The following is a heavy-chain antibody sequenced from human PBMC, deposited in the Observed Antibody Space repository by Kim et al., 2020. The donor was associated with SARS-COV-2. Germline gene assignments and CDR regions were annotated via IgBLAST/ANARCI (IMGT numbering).Heavy chain of an antibody. CDR1: GFTFSSYW. D-gene: IGHD6-6*01. CDR2: IKQDGSEK. CDR3: ARDLGKKKYSSSTYYYYYGMDV. J-gene: IGHJ6*02. Sequence: GGSLRLSCAASGFTFSSYWMSWVRQAPGKGLEWVANIKQDGSEKYYVDSVKGRFTISRDNAKNSLYLQMNSLRAEDTAVYYCARDLGKKKYSSSTYYYYYGMDVWGQGTTVTVSS. V-gene: IGHV3-7*03.